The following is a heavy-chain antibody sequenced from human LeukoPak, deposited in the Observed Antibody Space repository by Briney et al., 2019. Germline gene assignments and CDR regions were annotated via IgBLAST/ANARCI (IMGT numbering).Heavy chain of an antibody. CDR1: GYSINSGYY. J-gene: IGHJ3*02. Sequence: SETLSLTCTVSGYSINSGYYWDWIRQPPGKGLEWIGSIYHSGSTYYNPSLKSRVTLSVDTSKNQFSLKLSSVTAADTAVYYCARDEWDDAFDIWGQGTVVTVSS. V-gene: IGHV4-38-2*02. CDR3: ARDEWDDAFDI. CDR2: IYHSGST. D-gene: IGHD1-26*01.